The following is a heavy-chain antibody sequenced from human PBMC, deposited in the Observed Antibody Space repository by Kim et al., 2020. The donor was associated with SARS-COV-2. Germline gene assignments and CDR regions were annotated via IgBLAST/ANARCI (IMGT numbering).Heavy chain of an antibody. Sequence: GGSLRLSCAASGFTFSSYWMSWVRQAPGKGLEWVANIKQDGSEKYYVDSVKGRFTISRDNAKNSLYLQMNSLRAEDTAVYYCARDKKGVWGSYRYTLTYWGQGTLVTVSS. V-gene: IGHV3-7*03. CDR1: GFTFSSYW. J-gene: IGHJ4*02. CDR2: IKQDGSEK. CDR3: ARDKKGVWGSYRYTLTY. D-gene: IGHD3-16*02.